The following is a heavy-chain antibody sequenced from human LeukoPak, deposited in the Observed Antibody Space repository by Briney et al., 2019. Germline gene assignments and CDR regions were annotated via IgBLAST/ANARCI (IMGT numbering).Heavy chain of an antibody. CDR2: ISAYNGNT. V-gene: IGHV1-18*01. Sequence: ASVTVSFTASGYTFTVYGISWVRQAPGQGLEWMGWISAYNGNTNYAQKLQGRVTMTTDTSTSTAYMELRSLRSDDTAVYYCARARYCSSTSCYRNYFDYWGQGTQVTVSS. J-gene: IGHJ4*02. D-gene: IGHD2-2*02. CDR3: ARARYCSSTSCYRNYFDY. CDR1: GYTFTVYG.